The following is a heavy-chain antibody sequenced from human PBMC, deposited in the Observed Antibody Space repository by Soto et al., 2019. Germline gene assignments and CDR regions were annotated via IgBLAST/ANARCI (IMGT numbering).Heavy chain of an antibody. CDR3: ARVLFYYYDSSSPIDY. CDR1: GGSFSGYY. V-gene: IGHV4-34*01. Sequence: QVQLQQWGAGLLKPSETLSLTCAVYGGSFSGYYWSWIRQPPGKGLEWIGEINHSGSTNYNPSLKSGVTISVDTFKNQFTLKLGSVTAADTAVYYCARVLFYYYDSSSPIDYWGQGTLVTVTS. CDR2: INHSGST. D-gene: IGHD3-22*01. J-gene: IGHJ4*02.